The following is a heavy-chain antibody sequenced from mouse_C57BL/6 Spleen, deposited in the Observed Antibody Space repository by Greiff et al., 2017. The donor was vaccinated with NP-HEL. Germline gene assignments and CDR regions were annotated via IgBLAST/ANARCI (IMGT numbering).Heavy chain of an antibody. CDR3: ARVEGYYRHYYAMDY. V-gene: IGHV5-17*01. Sequence: EVKVEESGGGLVKPGGSLKLSCAASGFTFSDYGMHWVRQAPEKGLEWVAYISSGSSTIYYADTVKGRFTISRDNAKNTLFLQMTSLRSEDTAMYYCARVEGYYRHYYAMDYWGQGTSVTVSS. CDR2: ISSGSSTI. CDR1: GFTFSDYG. D-gene: IGHD1-1*02. J-gene: IGHJ4*01.